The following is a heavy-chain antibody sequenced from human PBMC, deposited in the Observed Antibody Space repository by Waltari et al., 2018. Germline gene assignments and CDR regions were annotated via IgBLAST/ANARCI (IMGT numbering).Heavy chain of an antibody. D-gene: IGHD2-21*02. J-gene: IGHJ4*02. Sequence: EVQLVESGGGLVQPGGSLRLSCAASGFTFSSYGMSWVRQAPGKGLEWVSGISGSGGSTYYADSVKGRFTISRYNSKNTLYLQMNSLRAEDTAVYYCAKDHDFTIYYFDYWGQGTLVTVSS. CDR1: GFTFSSYG. CDR3: AKDHDFTIYYFDY. CDR2: ISGSGGST. V-gene: IGHV3-23*04.